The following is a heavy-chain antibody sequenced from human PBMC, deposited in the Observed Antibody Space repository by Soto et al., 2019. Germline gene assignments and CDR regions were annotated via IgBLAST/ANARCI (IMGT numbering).Heavy chain of an antibody. J-gene: IGHJ5*02. CDR1: GGTFSNYA. CDR2: IIPFFGTP. Sequence: QLVQSGAEVKKPGSSVKVSCKTSGGTFSNYAISWVRQAPGQGLEWMGGIIPFFGTPNYAQNFQGRVTITAEKSTSTAYMELGSLSPDDTAVYYCPKEKVVYYSPLAPRGQGTLVTVPP. CDR3: PKEKVVYYSPLAP. D-gene: IGHD3-10*01. V-gene: IGHV1-69*06.